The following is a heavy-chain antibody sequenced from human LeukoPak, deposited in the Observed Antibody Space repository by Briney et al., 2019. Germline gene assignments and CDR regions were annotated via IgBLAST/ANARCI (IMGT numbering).Heavy chain of an antibody. CDR1: GFTFSSYW. CDR3: ARDQVVVVAAFDY. Sequence: GGSLRLSCAVSGFTFSSYWMHWVRQAPGKGLVWVSRIDRDGSRINYADSVKGRFTISRDNAKNSLYLQMNSLRAEDTAVYYCARDQVVVVAAFDYWGQGTLVTVSS. D-gene: IGHD2-15*01. CDR2: IDRDGSRI. V-gene: IGHV3-74*01. J-gene: IGHJ4*02.